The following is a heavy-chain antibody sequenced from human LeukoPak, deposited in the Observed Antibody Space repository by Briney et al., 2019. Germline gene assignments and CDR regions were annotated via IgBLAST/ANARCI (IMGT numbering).Heavy chain of an antibody. D-gene: IGHD5-18*01. CDR2: IYYSGST. Sequence: SETLSLTCTVSGGSISTYYWSWIRQPPGKGLEWIGYIYYSGSTNYNPSLKSRVTISVDTSKNQFSLKLSSVTAAGTAVYYCARLSNVDTTMVTHFDYWGQGTLVTVSS. CDR3: ARLSNVDTTMVTHFDY. CDR1: GGSISTYY. V-gene: IGHV4-59*01. J-gene: IGHJ4*02.